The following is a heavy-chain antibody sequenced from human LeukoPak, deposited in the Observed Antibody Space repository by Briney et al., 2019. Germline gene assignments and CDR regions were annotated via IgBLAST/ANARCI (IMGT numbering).Heavy chain of an antibody. D-gene: IGHD2-21*02. V-gene: IGHV3-23*01. Sequence: GGSLRLSCAASGFTFSSYAMSWVRQAPGKGLEWVSAISGSGGSTYYADSVKGRFTISRDDSKNTLYLQMNSLRAEDTAVYYCAKAASYCGGDCYPYYFDYWGQGTLVTVSS. J-gene: IGHJ4*02. CDR3: AKAASYCGGDCYPYYFDY. CDR2: ISGSGGST. CDR1: GFTFSSYA.